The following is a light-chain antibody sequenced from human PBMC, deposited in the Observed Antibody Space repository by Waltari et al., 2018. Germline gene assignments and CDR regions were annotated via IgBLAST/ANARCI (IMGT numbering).Light chain of an antibody. V-gene: IGLV2-8*01. CDR1: SSDVGGYNY. Sequence: QSALTQPPSASGSPGQSVTISCTGTSSDVGGYNYVSWYQQHPGKGPKLMIYEVTKRHSGVPDRFSGSKSDDTASLTVSGLQAEDEADYYCSSYAGSNNFRVFGGGTKLTVL. CDR2: EVT. CDR3: SSYAGSNNFRV. J-gene: IGLJ3*02.